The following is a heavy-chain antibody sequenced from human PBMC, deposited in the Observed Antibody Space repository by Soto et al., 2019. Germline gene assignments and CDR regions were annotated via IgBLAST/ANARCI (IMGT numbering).Heavy chain of an antibody. CDR3: ASTYDSSGYVDY. Sequence: ASVKLSCKASGYTFTSYAMHWVRQATGQRLEWMGWMNPNSGNTGYAQRFQGRVTMTRNTSISTAYMELSSLRSEDTAVYYCASTYDSSGYVDYWGQGTLVTVSS. CDR1: GYTFTSYA. V-gene: IGHV1-8*02. CDR2: MNPNSGNT. J-gene: IGHJ4*02. D-gene: IGHD3-22*01.